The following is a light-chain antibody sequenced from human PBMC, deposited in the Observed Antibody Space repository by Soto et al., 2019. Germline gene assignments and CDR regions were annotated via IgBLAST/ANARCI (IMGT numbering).Light chain of an antibody. V-gene: IGKV1-39*01. J-gene: IGKJ5*01. Sequence: DIQMTQSPSSLSAVVGDRVTITCRASQSIGTGFNWFQHKPGRAPKLLIYATSNLENGVPSRFSGGGSGIDFTLTITSLQPEDFATYYCQQSNRAPITFGQGTRLDMK. CDR1: QSIGTG. CDR3: QQSNRAPIT. CDR2: ATS.